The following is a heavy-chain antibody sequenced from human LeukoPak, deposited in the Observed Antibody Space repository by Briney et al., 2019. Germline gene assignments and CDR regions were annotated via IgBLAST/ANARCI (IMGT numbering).Heavy chain of an antibody. CDR3: ARGLTPFMVRGPYFDY. CDR2: INLSDGNT. J-gene: IGHJ4*02. CDR1: GYTFTSYF. Sequence: GASVKVSCKASGYTFTSYFMHWVRQAPGQGLEWMGIINLSDGNTDYAQKFQGRVSMTRDTSTTTVYMDLNSLRSEDTAVYYCARGLTPFMVRGPYFDYWGQGFLVTVSS. V-gene: IGHV1-46*01. D-gene: IGHD3-10*01.